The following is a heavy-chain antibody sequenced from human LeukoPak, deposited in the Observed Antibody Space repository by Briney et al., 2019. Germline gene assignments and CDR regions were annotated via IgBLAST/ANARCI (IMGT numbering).Heavy chain of an antibody. V-gene: IGHV4-59*01. CDR2: IYYSGST. D-gene: IGHD3-10*01. CDR1: GGSISSYY. CDR3: ARDEGHYGSAHGMDV. J-gene: IGHJ6*02. Sequence: TSETLSLTCTVSGGSISSYYWSWIRQPPGKGLEWIGYIYYSGSTNYNPSLKSRVTISVDTSKNQFSLKLSSVTAADTAVYYCARDEGHYGSAHGMDVWGQGTTVTVSS.